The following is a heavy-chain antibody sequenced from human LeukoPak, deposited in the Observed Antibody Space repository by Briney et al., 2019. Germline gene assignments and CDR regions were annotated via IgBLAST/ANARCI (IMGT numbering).Heavy chain of an antibody. CDR3: ARQPLPTVTLMFLGAFDI. CDR1: GFTFSSYA. J-gene: IGHJ3*02. Sequence: GGSLRLSCAASGFTFSSYAMSWVRQAPGKGLEWVSAINGSGGSKYYAASVKGRFIISRDNSKNTLYLQMNSLRAEDTAVYYCARQPLPTVTLMFLGAFDIWGQGTMVTVSS. D-gene: IGHD4-17*01. V-gene: IGHV3-23*01. CDR2: INGSGGSK.